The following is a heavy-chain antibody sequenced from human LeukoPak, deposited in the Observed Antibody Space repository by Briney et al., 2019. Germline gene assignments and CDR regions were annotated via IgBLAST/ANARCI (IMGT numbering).Heavy chain of an antibody. CDR1: GFTFSSYA. J-gene: IGHJ4*02. V-gene: IGHV3-30*01. CDR3: ARAFYGDYIGYFDY. Sequence: PGGSLRLSCAASGFTFSSYAMHWVRQAPGKGLVWVAVISYDGSNKYYADSVKGRFTISRDNSKNTLYLQMNSLRAEDTAVYYCARAFYGDYIGYFDYWGQGTLVTVSS. CDR2: ISYDGSNK. D-gene: IGHD4-17*01.